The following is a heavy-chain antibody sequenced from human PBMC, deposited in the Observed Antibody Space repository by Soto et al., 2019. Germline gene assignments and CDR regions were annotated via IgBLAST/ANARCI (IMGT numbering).Heavy chain of an antibody. CDR3: ARKGYSGRYYDSPTNYYYGMDV. D-gene: IGHD1-26*01. CDR1: GGTFRSYA. Sequence: GXSDKVSCEDSGGTFRSYAISWVRQAPGQGLEWMGGIIPIFGTANYAQKFQGRVTITADESTSTAYMELSSLRSEDTAVYYCARKGYSGRYYDSPTNYYYGMDVWGQGTTVTVSS. J-gene: IGHJ6*02. CDR2: IIPIFGTA. V-gene: IGHV1-69*13.